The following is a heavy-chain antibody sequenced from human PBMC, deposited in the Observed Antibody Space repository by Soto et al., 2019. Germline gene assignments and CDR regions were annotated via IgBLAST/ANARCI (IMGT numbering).Heavy chain of an antibody. CDR3: ARHSVYCTNGVCFIYGMDV. Sequence: RGESLKISCKGSGYSFTSYWIGWVRQMPGKGLEWMGIIYPGDSDTRYSPSFQGQVTISADKSISTAYLQWSSLKASDTAMYYCARHSVYCTNGVCFIYGMDVWGQGTTVTVSS. J-gene: IGHJ6*02. CDR1: GYSFTSYW. V-gene: IGHV5-51*01. D-gene: IGHD2-8*01. CDR2: IYPGDSDT.